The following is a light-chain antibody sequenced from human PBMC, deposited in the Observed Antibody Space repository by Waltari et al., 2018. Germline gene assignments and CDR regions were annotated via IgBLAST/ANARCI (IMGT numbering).Light chain of an antibody. CDR3: QQLNSYPIT. V-gene: IGKV1-9*01. CDR1: QGISSH. CDR2: GAS. J-gene: IGKJ5*01. Sequence: DIQLTQSPSFLSASAGARVTITFRASQGISSHLAWYQKKPGKAPKLLIYGASTLGSGVPSGFSGGGSGTEFTLTISSLQPEDFATYYCQQLNSYPITFGQGTRLEIK.